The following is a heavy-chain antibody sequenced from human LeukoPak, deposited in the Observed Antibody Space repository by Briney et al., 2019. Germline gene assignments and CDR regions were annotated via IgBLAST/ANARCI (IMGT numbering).Heavy chain of an antibody. D-gene: IGHD3-22*01. J-gene: IGHJ4*02. V-gene: IGHV3-11*06. CDR2: ISSSSSYT. CDR1: GFTFSDYY. CDR3: AQNFYDSSGLYFDY. Sequence: PGGSLRLSCAASGFTFSDYYMSWIRQAPGKGLEWVSYISSSSSYTNYADSVKGRFTISRDNAKNSLYLQMNSLRAADTAVYYCAQNFYDSSGLYFDYWGQGTLVTVSS.